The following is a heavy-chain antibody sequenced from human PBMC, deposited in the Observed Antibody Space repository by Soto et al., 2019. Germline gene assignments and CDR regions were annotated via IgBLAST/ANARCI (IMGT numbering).Heavy chain of an antibody. V-gene: IGHV1-24*01. CDR1: GYTLTELS. Sequence: GASVQVSCKVSGYTLTELSMHWVRQAPGKGLEWMGGFDPEDGETIYAQKFQGRVTMTEDTSTDTAYMELSSLRSEDTAVYYCAPVYYDSSGPIDYWGQGTLVTVSS. CDR3: APVYYDSSGPIDY. J-gene: IGHJ4*02. CDR2: FDPEDGET. D-gene: IGHD3-22*01.